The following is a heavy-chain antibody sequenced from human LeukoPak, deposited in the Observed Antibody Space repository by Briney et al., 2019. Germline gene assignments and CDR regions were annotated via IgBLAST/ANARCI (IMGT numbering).Heavy chain of an antibody. D-gene: IGHD4-17*01. CDR2: VYHSGST. CDR3: ASTTVRTGY. Sequence: SETLSLTCTVSGYSISSGYYWGWIRQPPGKGLEWIGSVYHSGSTYYIPSLKSRVTISVDTSKNQFYLKLSSVTAADTAVYYCASTTVRTGYWGQGTLITVSS. V-gene: IGHV4-38-2*02. J-gene: IGHJ4*02. CDR1: GYSISSGYY.